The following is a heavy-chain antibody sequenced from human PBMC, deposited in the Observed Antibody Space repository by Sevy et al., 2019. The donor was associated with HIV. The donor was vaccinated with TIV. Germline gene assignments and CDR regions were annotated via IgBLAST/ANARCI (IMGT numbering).Heavy chain of an antibody. CDR1: GGSFSGYS. CDR2: VNHSGST. J-gene: IGHJ2*01. CDR3: ARGGDGVVPSPIIGLGPWTKYWYFDL. Sequence: SETLSLTRAVSGGSFSGYSWDWIRQPPGKGLEWIWEVNHSGSTNYNPSLKSRVTISVDTSKNQFSLKLNYVTAADTAVYYCARGGDGVVPSPIIGLGPWTKYWYFDLWGRGTLVTVSS. D-gene: IGHD3-3*01. V-gene: IGHV4-34*01.